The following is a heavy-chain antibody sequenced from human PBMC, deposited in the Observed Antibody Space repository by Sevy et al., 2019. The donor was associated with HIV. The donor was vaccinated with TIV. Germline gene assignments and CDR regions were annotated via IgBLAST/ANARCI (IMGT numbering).Heavy chain of an antibody. J-gene: IGHJ4*02. Sequence: GGSLRLSCAASGFTFDDFGMSWVRLAPGKGLEWVSSILWNGGTTSYSDSVKGRFTISIDNAKNSLYLQMNSLRAEDTALYFCAREKSCGGACYHFDYWGQGALVTVSS. CDR2: ILWNGGTT. D-gene: IGHD2-21*02. CDR3: AREKSCGGACYHFDY. CDR1: GFTFDDFG. V-gene: IGHV3-20*04.